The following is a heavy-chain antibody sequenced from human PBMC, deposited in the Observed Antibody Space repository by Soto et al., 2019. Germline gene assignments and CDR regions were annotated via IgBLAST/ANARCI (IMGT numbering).Heavy chain of an antibody. V-gene: IGHV3-33*06. CDR2: ILYDGSNQ. J-gene: IGHJ5*02. CDR1: GFTFSSYA. D-gene: IGHD6-13*01. Sequence: QVQLVESGGGVVQPGRSLRLSCAASGFTFSSYAMHWVRQAPGKGLEWVAAILYDGSNQYYADAVKGRFTSSRDNSKNTLYLQMNSLRVEDTAVYYCAKEGRVGYSTRIFRRDNWFDTWGQGPPVTVSS. CDR3: AKEGRVGYSTRIFRRDNWFDT.